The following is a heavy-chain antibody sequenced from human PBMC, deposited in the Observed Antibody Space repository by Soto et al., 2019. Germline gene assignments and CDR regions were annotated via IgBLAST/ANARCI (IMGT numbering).Heavy chain of an antibody. J-gene: IGHJ4*02. CDR1: GDSISDTIYY. V-gene: IGHV4-39*01. CDR2: IHYSGST. Sequence: PSETLSLTCRVSGDSISDTIYYWGWIRQPPGMGLEWIGSIHYSGSTQFHPSFKGRVTISVDTSKNEFSLRLRSVTAADTALYFCARQRTSVVTQAYFDVWGPGSLVTVSS. CDR3: ARQRTSVVTQAYFDV. D-gene: IGHD2-21*02.